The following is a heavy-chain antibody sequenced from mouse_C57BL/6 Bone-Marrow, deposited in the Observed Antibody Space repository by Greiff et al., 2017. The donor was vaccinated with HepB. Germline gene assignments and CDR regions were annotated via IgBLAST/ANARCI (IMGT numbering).Heavy chain of an antibody. CDR2: INPSSGYT. CDR3: ARTTIVTTWAMDY. V-gene: IGHV1-7*01. D-gene: IGHD2-5*01. CDR1: GYTFTSYW. Sequence: QVQLKESGAELAKPGASVKLSCKASGYTFTSYWMHWVKQRPGQGLEWIGYINPSSGYTKYNQKFKDKATLTADKSSSTAYMQLSSLTYEDSAVYYCARTTIVTTWAMDYWGQGTSVTVSS. J-gene: IGHJ4*01.